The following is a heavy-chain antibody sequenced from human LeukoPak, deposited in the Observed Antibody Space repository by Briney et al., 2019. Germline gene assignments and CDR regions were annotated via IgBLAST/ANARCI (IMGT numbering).Heavy chain of an antibody. D-gene: IGHD3-22*01. V-gene: IGHV1-2*02. CDR3: ARRSDDYDSSAYYH. CDR1: GYTFTGYY. J-gene: IGHJ4*02. CDR2: INPNSGGT. Sequence: ASVKVSCKASGYTFTGYYMHWVRQAPGQGLEWMGWINPNSGGTNYAQKFQGRFTMTRDTSISTAYMELSRLRSDDTAVYYCARRSDDYDSSAYYHWGQGTLVTVSS.